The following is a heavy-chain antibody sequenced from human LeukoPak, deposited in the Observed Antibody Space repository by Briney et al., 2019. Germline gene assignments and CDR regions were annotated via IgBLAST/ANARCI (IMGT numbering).Heavy chain of an antibody. CDR3: ASGSYDLFWGTYCPFEY. V-gene: IGHV4-38-2*01. CDR1: GHSTTRGYY. J-gene: IGHJ4*02. CDR2: FFQTEKS. Sequence: SETLSLTCGISGHSTTRGYYWAWFRQSPGKGPEWIATFFQTEKSFYNASLESRVIMSLDTSKSQFSLNLTSVTAADTAVYYCASGSYDLFWGTYCPFEYWGQGIVVLVSS. D-gene: IGHD3-16*01.